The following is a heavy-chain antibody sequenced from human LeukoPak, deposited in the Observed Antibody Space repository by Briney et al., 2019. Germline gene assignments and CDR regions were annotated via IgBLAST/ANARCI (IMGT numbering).Heavy chain of an antibody. Sequence: GGSLRLSRAASEFTFSSYEMNWVRQAPGKGLEWVSYISSSGITIYYADSVKGRFTISRDNAKNSLYLQMNSLRAEDTAVYYCATGDDYRTFDYWGQGTLVTVSS. V-gene: IGHV3-48*03. D-gene: IGHD5-24*01. J-gene: IGHJ4*02. CDR1: EFTFSSYE. CDR2: ISSSGITI. CDR3: ATGDDYRTFDY.